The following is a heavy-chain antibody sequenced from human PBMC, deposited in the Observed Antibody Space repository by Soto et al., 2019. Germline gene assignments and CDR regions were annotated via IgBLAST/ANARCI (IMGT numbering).Heavy chain of an antibody. V-gene: IGHV4-30-4*01. J-gene: IGHJ5*01. CDR1: GDSISNLDYF. D-gene: IGHD7-27*01. Sequence: SETLSLTCSVSGDSISNLDYFWAWIRQPPGQALEYIGYIYKSATTYYNPSFESRVAISVDTPKSQFSLNVTSVTAADTAVYFCARGRYCLTGRCFPNWFDSWGQGALVTVSS. CDR3: ARGRYCLTGRCFPNWFDS. CDR2: IYKSATT.